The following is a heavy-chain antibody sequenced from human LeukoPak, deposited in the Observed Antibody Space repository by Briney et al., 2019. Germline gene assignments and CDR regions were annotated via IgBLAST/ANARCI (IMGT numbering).Heavy chain of an antibody. CDR3: AREIGYSGYPYYDY. J-gene: IGHJ4*02. Sequence: PGGSLRLSCAASGFTVSSNDMSWVRQAPGKGLEWVSLIYSGRSTYYADSVKGRFIISRDNSKNTLYLQMNSLRADDTAVYYCAREIGYSGYPYYDYWGQGTLVTVSS. CDR1: GFTVSSND. CDR2: IYSGRST. V-gene: IGHV3-66*01. D-gene: IGHD5-12*01.